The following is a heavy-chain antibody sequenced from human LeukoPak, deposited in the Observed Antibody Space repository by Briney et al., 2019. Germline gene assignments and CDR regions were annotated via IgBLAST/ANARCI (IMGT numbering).Heavy chain of an antibody. CDR2: ISWNSGSI. J-gene: IGHJ2*01. Sequence: PGGSLRLSCAASGFTFDDYAMHWVRQAPGKGLEWVSGISWNSGSIGYADSVKGRFTISRDNAKNSLYLQMNSLRAEDTALYYCAKSGADNCGGDCPEWYFDLWGRGTLVTVSS. V-gene: IGHV3-9*01. D-gene: IGHD2-21*02. CDR3: AKSGADNCGGDCPEWYFDL. CDR1: GFTFDDYA.